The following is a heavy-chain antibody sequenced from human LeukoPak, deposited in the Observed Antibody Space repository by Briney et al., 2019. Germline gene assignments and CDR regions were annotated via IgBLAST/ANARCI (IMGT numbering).Heavy chain of an antibody. V-gene: IGHV1-46*03. Sequence: ASVKVSCKASGHTFTSYYMHWVRQAPGQGLEWMGIINPSGGSTSYAQKFQGRVTMTRDTSTSTVYMELGSLRSEDTAVYYCARETAVAGGFDYWGQGTLVTVSS. D-gene: IGHD6-19*01. CDR1: GHTFTSYY. CDR2: INPSGGST. J-gene: IGHJ4*02. CDR3: ARETAVAGGFDY.